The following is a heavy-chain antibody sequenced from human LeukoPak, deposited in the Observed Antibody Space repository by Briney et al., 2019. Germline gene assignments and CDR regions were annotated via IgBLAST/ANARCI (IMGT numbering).Heavy chain of an antibody. J-gene: IGHJ4*02. CDR1: GFTFSSYE. Sequence: PGGSLRLSCAASGFTFSSYEMNWVRQAPGKGLEWVSYISGSGSSIYYADSVKGRFTISRDNAKNSLYLQMNSLRAEDTAVYYCARVRQTTVTTAYYFDYWGQGTLVTVSS. D-gene: IGHD4-17*01. CDR2: ISGSGSSI. CDR3: ARVRQTTVTTAYYFDY. V-gene: IGHV3-48*03.